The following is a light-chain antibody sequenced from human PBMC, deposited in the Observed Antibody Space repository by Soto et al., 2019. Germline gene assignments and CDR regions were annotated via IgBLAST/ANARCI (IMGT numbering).Light chain of an antibody. CDR3: QTWGTGIWV. Sequence: QTVVTQSPSASASLGASVKLTCTLSSGHSSYAIAWHQQQPEKGPRYLMKLNSDGSHSKGDGIPDRFSGSSSGAEHYLTISSLQSEDEADYYCQTWGTGIWVFGGGTKLTVL. V-gene: IGLV4-69*01. J-gene: IGLJ3*02. CDR1: SGHSSYA. CDR2: LNSDGSH.